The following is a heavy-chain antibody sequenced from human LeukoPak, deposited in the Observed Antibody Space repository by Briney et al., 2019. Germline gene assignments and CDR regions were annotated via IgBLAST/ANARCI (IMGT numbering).Heavy chain of an antibody. CDR1: GGSISSYY. D-gene: IGHD3-22*01. Sequence: SETLSLTCTVSGGSISSYYWSWIRQPPGKGLEWIGYIYYSGSTNYNPSLKSRVTISVDTSKNQFSLKLSSVTAADTAVYYCARRRGTYYYDSSGYKHYYMDVWGKGTTVTISS. CDR2: IYYSGST. V-gene: IGHV4-59*12. CDR3: ARRRGTYYYDSSGYKHYYMDV. J-gene: IGHJ6*03.